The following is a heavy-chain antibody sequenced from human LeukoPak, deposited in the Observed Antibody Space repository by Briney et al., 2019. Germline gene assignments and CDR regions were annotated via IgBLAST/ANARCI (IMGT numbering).Heavy chain of an antibody. D-gene: IGHD3-10*01. CDR1: GGSISSSSYY. J-gene: IGHJ6*02. Sequence: PSETLSLTCTVSGGSISSSSYYWGWIRQPPGKGLEWIGSIYYSGSTYYNPSLKSRVTISVDTSKNQISLKLSSVTAADTAVYYCARVDIRNGSGSRKYHYYYYGMDVWGQGTTVTVSS. V-gene: IGHV4-39*07. CDR2: IYYSGST. CDR3: ARVDIRNGSGSRKYHYYYYGMDV.